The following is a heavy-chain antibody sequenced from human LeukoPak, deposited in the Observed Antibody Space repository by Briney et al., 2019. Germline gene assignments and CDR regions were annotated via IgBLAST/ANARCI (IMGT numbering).Heavy chain of an antibody. CDR1: GASITSYY. CDR3: ARESQEDWYFDL. V-gene: IGHV4-4*07. CDR2: MYTSGST. Sequence: SETLSLTCTVSGASITSYYWSWIRQPAGKGLEWIGRMYTSGSTNYNPSLQSRVTISLDKSKNQFSLKLNSVTAADTAVYYCARESQEDWYFDLWGRGTLVTVSS. J-gene: IGHJ2*01.